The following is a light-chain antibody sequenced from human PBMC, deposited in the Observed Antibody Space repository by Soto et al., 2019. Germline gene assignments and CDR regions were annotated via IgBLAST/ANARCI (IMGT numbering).Light chain of an antibody. V-gene: IGKV1-27*01. CDR2: GIS. CDR1: QSFSTY. Sequence: DFQMTQSPSSLSASVGDRVTITCRASQSFSTYLACYQQKPGKVPKLLISGISTLQSGVPSRFSGSGYGTEFTLTISNLQPEDVATYYCQKYNTAPLTFGGGTKVDI. CDR3: QKYNTAPLT. J-gene: IGKJ4*01.